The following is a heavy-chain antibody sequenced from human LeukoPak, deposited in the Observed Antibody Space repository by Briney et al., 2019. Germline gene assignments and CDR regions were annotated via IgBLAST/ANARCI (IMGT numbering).Heavy chain of an antibody. CDR1: GGSISSSSYY. CDR3: ARFDPGSSCSKCDYFDY. V-gene: IGHV4-39*01. J-gene: IGHJ4*02. Sequence: SETLSLTCTVSGGSISSSSYYWGWIRQPPGKGLEWIGSIYYSGSTYYNPSLKSRVTISVDTSKNQFSLKLSSVTAADTAVYYCARFDPGSSCSKCDYFDYWGQGTLVTVSS. CDR2: IYYSGST. D-gene: IGHD2-15*01.